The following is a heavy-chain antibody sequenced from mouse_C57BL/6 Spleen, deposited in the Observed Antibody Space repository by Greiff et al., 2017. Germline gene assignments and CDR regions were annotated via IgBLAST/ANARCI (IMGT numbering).Heavy chain of an antibody. D-gene: IGHD1-1*01. CDR1: GYTFTSYW. J-gene: IGHJ1*03. CDR3: ARGGYYGSSGWYFDV. V-gene: IGHV1-64*01. Sequence: VQLQQPGAELVKPGASVKLSCKASGYTFTSYWMHWVKQRPGQGLEWIGMIHPNSGSTNYNEKFKSKATLTVDKSSSTAYMQLSSLTSEDSAVYYCARGGYYGSSGWYFDVWGTGTTVTVSS. CDR2: IHPNSGST.